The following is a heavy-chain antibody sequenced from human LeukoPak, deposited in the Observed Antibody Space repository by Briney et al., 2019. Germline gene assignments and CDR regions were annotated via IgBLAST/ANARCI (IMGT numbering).Heavy chain of an antibody. CDR1: GGSISSHY. V-gene: IGHV4-59*08. CDR3: ARRGEFPDWFDP. CDR2: IYYSGST. Sequence: PSETLSLTCTVSGGSISSHYWSWIRQPPGKGLEWIGYIYYSGSTNYNPSLKSRVTISVDTSKNQFSLKLSSVTAADTAVYYCARRGEFPDWFDPWGQGTLVTVSS. D-gene: IGHD3-10*01. J-gene: IGHJ5*02.